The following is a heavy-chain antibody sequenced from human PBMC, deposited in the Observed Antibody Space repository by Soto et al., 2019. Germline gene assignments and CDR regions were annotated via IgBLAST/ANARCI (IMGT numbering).Heavy chain of an antibody. V-gene: IGHV3-74*01. J-gene: IGHJ4*02. CDR2: INSGGSST. CDR1: GFTFSSYW. CDR3: ARARIAVAGFDY. Sequence: GESLKISCAASGFTFSSYWMHWVRQAPGKGLVWVSRINSGGSSTSYADSVKGRFTISRDNAKNTLYLQMNSLRAEDTAVYYCARARIAVAGFDYWGQGTLVTVSS. D-gene: IGHD6-19*01.